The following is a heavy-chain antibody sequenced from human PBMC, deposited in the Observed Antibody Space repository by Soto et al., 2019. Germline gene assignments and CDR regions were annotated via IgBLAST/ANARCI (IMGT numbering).Heavy chain of an antibody. CDR3: ARARHSSSWDY. V-gene: IGHV3-13*04. CDR1: GFTFSSYD. J-gene: IGHJ4*02. D-gene: IGHD6-13*01. CDR2: IGTAGDT. Sequence: EVQLVESGGGLVQPGGSLRLSCAASGFTFSSYDMHWVRQATGKGLEWVSAIGTAGDTYYPRSVKGRFTISRENAQNSLYLQMNSMRAGDTAVYSWARARHSSSWDYWGQGTLGTVSS.